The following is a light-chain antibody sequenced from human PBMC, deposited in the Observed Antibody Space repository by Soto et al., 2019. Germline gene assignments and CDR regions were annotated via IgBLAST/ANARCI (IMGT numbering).Light chain of an antibody. J-gene: IGKJ2*01. Sequence: EIVLTQSPGTLSLSPGERATLSCRASQSVSSNYLAWYQQKPGQAPRLFIYGASSRATGIPDRFSGSGSGTDFTLTISRLEPEDFAVYYCQQYGSSPEYTFGQGTKLEIK. CDR1: QSVSSNY. CDR3: QQYGSSPEYT. V-gene: IGKV3-20*01. CDR2: GAS.